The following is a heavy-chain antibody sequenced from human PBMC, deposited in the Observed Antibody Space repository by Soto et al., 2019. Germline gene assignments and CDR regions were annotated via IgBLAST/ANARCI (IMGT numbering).Heavy chain of an antibody. CDR2: IYYSGST. Sequence: SETLSLTCAVSGGSVSSGSYYWSWIRQPPGKGLEWIGYIYYSGSTNYNPSLKSRVTISVDTSKNQFSLKLSSVTAADTAVYYCARSPDIVATIRYYYYYGMDVWGQGTTVTVSS. V-gene: IGHV4-61*01. CDR3: ARSPDIVATIRYYYYYGMDV. J-gene: IGHJ6*02. D-gene: IGHD5-12*01. CDR1: GGSVSSGSYY.